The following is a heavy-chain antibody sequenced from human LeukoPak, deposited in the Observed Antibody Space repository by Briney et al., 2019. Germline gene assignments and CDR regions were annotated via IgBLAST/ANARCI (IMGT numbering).Heavy chain of an antibody. D-gene: IGHD6-19*01. Sequence: GGSLRLSCAASGFTFDDYGMSWVRQAPGKGLEWVSGINWNGGSTGYADSVKGRFTISRDNAKNSLYLQMNSLRAEDTALYYCASTHGSSGWYKGSGAFDIWGQGTMVTVSS. CDR1: GFTFDDYG. CDR3: ASTHGSSGWYKGSGAFDI. V-gene: IGHV3-20*04. J-gene: IGHJ3*02. CDR2: INWNGGST.